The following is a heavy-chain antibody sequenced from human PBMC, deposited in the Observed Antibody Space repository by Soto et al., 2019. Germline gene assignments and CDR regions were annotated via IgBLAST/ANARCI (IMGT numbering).Heavy chain of an antibody. CDR3: ASDGPNDSYFGS. D-gene: IGHD4-4*01. CDR2: IQQDGTEV. J-gene: IGHJ4*02. V-gene: IGHV3-7*03. Sequence: APGKGLEWVANIQQDGTEVFYVASVKGRFTLSRDNSKKALFLQMHGLTADDTAVYYCASDGPNDSYFGSWGQGALVSVSS.